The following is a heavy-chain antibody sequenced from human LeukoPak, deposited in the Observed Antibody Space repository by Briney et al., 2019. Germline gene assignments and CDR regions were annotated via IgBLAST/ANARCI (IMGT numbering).Heavy chain of an antibody. Sequence: ASVKVSCKASGYTFTSYDINWVRQATGQGLEWMGWMNPNSGNTGYAQKFQGRVTMTRNTSISTAYMELSSLGSEDTAVYYCALGTGYLYYFDYWGQGTLVTVSS. D-gene: IGHD3/OR15-3a*01. V-gene: IGHV1-8*01. CDR2: MNPNSGNT. CDR1: GYTFTSYD. J-gene: IGHJ4*02. CDR3: ALGTGYLYYFDY.